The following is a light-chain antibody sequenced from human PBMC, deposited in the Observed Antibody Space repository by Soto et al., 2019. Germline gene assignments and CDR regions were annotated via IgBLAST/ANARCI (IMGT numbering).Light chain of an antibody. CDR2: AAS. J-gene: IGKJ4*01. CDR3: QQLNSYPPLT. V-gene: IGKV1-9*01. CDR1: QGISSY. Sequence: DIQLTQSPSFLSASVGDRVTITCRASQGISSYLAWYQQKPGKAPKLLSYAASTLQSGVPSRFSGSGSGTEFTLTISSRQPEDFATYYRQQLNSYPPLTFGGGTKVEIK.